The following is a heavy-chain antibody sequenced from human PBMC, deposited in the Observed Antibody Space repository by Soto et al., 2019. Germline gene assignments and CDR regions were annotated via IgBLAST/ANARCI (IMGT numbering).Heavy chain of an antibody. J-gene: IGHJ5*02. Sequence: SETLSLTCTVSGGSITSYYWSWIRQPPGKGLEWIGYSYYSGSTNYNPSLKSRVTISVDTSKNQFSLKLSSVTAADTAVFYCARYYPYCSGGSCYSPSSRGFDPWGQGTLVTVSS. D-gene: IGHD2-15*01. CDR1: GGSITSYY. V-gene: IGHV4-59*08. CDR3: ARYYPYCSGGSCYSPSSRGFDP. CDR2: SYYSGST.